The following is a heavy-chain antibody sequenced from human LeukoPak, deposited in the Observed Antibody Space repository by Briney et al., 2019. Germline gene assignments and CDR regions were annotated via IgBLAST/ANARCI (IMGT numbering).Heavy chain of an antibody. CDR2: ISSSSSYI. V-gene: IGHV3-21*01. CDR3: ARVSTYDAFDI. CDR1: GFTFSSYN. J-gene: IGHJ3*02. Sequence: GGSLRLSCAASGFTFSSYNMNWVRQAPGKGLEWVSSISSSSSYIYYADSVKGRFTISRDNAKNSLYLQMNSLRAEDTAVYYCARVSTYDAFDIWGQGTMVTVSS.